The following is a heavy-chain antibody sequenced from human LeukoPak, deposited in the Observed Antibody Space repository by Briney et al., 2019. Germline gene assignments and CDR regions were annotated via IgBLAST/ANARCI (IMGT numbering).Heavy chain of an antibody. V-gene: IGHV3-7*01. D-gene: IGHD3-22*01. CDR3: ARESGGGSIVVAYGLVDY. J-gene: IGHJ4*02. Sequence: GGSLRLSCAASGFTFSSYWMSWVRQAPGKGLEWVANIKQDGSEKYYVDSVKGRFTISRDNTKNSLYLQMNSLRAEDTAVYYCARESGGGSIVVAYGLVDYWGQGTLVTVSS. CDR1: GFTFSSYW. CDR2: IKQDGSEK.